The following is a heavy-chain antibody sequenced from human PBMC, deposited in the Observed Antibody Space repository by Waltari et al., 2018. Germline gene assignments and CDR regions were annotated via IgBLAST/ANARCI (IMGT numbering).Heavy chain of an antibody. CDR3: ARNSYTGYEDS. CDR1: GYTFTKYD. J-gene: IGHJ4*02. Sequence: QVQLVQSGAEVKKPGASVKVSCKASGYTFTKYDLSWVRQAPGQGLEWMGWISGYNGNTYNAWKFQGRITLTADTSTTTAYMELRSLRSDDTAVYYCARNSYTGYEDSWGQGTLVTVSS. V-gene: IGHV1-18*01. CDR2: ISGYNGNT. D-gene: IGHD5-12*01.